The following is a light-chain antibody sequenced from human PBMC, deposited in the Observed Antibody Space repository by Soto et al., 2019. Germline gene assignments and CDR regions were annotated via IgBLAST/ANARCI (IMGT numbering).Light chain of an antibody. CDR2: DVT. J-gene: IGLJ3*02. Sequence: QSVLTQPASVSGSPGQSITISCTGTSSDVGGYDHVSWYQQHPGKAPKLIIYDVTVRPSGISRRFSGSKSDNTAPLAVSGLQPEYEDDYYCSSYTNKDTLLFGGGTKVTAL. CDR3: SSYTNKDTLL. CDR1: SSDVGGYDH. V-gene: IGLV2-14*03.